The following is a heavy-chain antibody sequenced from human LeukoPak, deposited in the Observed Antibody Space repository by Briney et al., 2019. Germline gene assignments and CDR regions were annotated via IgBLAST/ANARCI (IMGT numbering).Heavy chain of an antibody. CDR2: ISGSGGGT. CDR3: ARRSSGWHGSSSP. D-gene: IGHD6-19*01. Sequence: GGSLRLSCAASGFTFSSYAMSWVRQAPGKGLEWVSAISGSGGGTYYADSVKGRFTISRDNSKNTLYLQMNSLRAEDTAVYYCARRSSGWHGSSSPWGQGTLVTVSS. J-gene: IGHJ5*02. CDR1: GFTFSSYA. V-gene: IGHV3-23*01.